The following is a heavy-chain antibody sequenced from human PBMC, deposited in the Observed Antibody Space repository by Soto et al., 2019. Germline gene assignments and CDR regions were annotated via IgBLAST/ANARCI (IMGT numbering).Heavy chain of an antibody. V-gene: IGHV3-74*01. CDR2: INNDGSTT. CDR1: GFTFSSYR. CDR3: ARDRDGPQ. J-gene: IGHJ4*02. Sequence: EVHLVESGGGLIQPGGSLRLSCAASGFTFSSYRMHWVRQVPGKGLVWVSLINNDGSTTNYADSVRGRFTISRDNARNTLFLQMNSLRAEDTAMYYCARDRDGPQWGQGTLVTVSS.